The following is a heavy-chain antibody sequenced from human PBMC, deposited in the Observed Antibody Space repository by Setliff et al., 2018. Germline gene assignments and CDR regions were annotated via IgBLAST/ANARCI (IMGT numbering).Heavy chain of an antibody. Sequence: GGSLRLSFAASGFTFVNYWMHWVRQAPGKGLVWVSRVNSDGSSTIYADSVKGRFTISRDNAENTLCLQMNSLRPDDTALYYCATGGGQYYDRWGRGTLVTVSS. J-gene: IGHJ2*01. CDR1: GFTFVNYW. V-gene: IGHV3-74*01. D-gene: IGHD3-16*01. CDR3: ATGGGQYYDR. CDR2: VNSDGSST.